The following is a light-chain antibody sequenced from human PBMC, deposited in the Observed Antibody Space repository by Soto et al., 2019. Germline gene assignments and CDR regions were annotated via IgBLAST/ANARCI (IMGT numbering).Light chain of an antibody. CDR2: DAS. J-gene: IGLJ1*01. V-gene: IGLV2-14*03. Sequence: QSALTQPASVSGSPGQTITISCTGPGPEIGDHVYVSWYQQHPGKVPRLLIYDASNRPSGFSGRFSGSKFAKMASLTISGLQPEDEADYYCSSYTRFSTYVFGTGTKVTVL. CDR1: GPEIGDHVY. CDR3: SSYTRFSTYV.